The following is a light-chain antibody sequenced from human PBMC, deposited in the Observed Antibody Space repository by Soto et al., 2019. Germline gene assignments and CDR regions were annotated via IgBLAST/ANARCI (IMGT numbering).Light chain of an antibody. CDR1: QSVSSSY. Sequence: EIVLTQSPGTLSLSPWERATLSCRASQSVSSSYLAWYQQKPGQAPRLLIYGASSRATGIPDRFSGSGSGTDFTLTISSREPEDFAVYYCQQRSNWPWTFGQGTKVDIK. CDR3: QQRSNWPWT. CDR2: GAS. J-gene: IGKJ1*01. V-gene: IGKV3D-20*02.